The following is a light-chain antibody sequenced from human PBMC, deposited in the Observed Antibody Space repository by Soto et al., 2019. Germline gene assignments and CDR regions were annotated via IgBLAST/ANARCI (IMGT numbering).Light chain of an antibody. Sequence: EIVMTQSPATLSVSPGERATLSCRASQSVGSNLAWYQQKPGQAPRLLIYGASTRATAIPARFSGSGSGTEFTLTISSLQSEDFAVYYCQQYGSSPGTFGQGTKVEIK. V-gene: IGKV3-15*01. CDR2: GAS. CDR1: QSVGSN. CDR3: QQYGSSPGT. J-gene: IGKJ1*01.